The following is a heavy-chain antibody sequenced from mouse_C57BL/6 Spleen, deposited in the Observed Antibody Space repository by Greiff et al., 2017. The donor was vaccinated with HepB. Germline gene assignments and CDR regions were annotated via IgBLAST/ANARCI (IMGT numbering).Heavy chain of an antibody. CDR1: GFTFSDYY. CDR3: ARAFYYYGSVYYFDY. D-gene: IGHD1-1*01. J-gene: IGHJ2*01. CDR2: INYDGSST. V-gene: IGHV5-16*01. Sequence: EVHLVESEGGLVQPGSSMKLSCTASGFTFSDYYMAWVRQVPEKGLEWVANINYDGSSTYYLDSLKSRFIISRDNAKNILYLQMSSLKSEDTATYYCARAFYYYGSVYYFDYWGQGTTLTVSS.